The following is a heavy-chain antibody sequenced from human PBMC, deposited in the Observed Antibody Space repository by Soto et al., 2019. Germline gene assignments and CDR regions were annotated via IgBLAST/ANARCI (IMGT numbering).Heavy chain of an antibody. Sequence: PGGSLRLSCAASGFTFSSYAMHWFRPAPGKGLEWVAVISYDGSNKYYADSVKGRFTISRDNSKNTLYLQMNSLRAEDTAVYYCARDRTWDVVVVAAKTDAFDIWGQGTMVTVSS. V-gene: IGHV3-30-3*01. CDR3: ARDRTWDVVVVAAKTDAFDI. CDR1: GFTFSSYA. CDR2: ISYDGSNK. J-gene: IGHJ3*02. D-gene: IGHD2-15*01.